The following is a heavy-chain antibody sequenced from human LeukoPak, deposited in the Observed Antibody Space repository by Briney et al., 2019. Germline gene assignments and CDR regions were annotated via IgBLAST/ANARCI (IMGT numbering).Heavy chain of an antibody. CDR2: ISSSSSTI. CDR3: ARDRGDYYDSSGYYVY. Sequence: RGSLRLSCAASGFTFSSYSMNWVRQAPGKGLEWVSYISSSSSTIYYADSVKGRFTISRDNAKNSLYLQMNSLRAEDTAVYYCARDRGDYYDSSGYYVYWGQGTLVTVSS. V-gene: IGHV3-48*01. J-gene: IGHJ4*02. CDR1: GFTFSSYS. D-gene: IGHD3-22*01.